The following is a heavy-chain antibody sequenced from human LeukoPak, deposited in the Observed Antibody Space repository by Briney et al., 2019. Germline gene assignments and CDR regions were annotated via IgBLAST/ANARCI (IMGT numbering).Heavy chain of an antibody. Sequence: PGGSLRLSCTASGFTFGDYAMSWFRQAPGKGLEWVGFIRGKAYGGTTEYAASVKGRFTISRDDSKSIAYLQMNSLKTEDTAVYYCTRNSIVGATVHWFDYWGQGTLVTVSS. V-gene: IGHV3-49*03. D-gene: IGHD1-26*01. CDR1: GFTFGDYA. J-gene: IGHJ4*02. CDR3: TRNSIVGATVHWFDY. CDR2: IRGKAYGGTT.